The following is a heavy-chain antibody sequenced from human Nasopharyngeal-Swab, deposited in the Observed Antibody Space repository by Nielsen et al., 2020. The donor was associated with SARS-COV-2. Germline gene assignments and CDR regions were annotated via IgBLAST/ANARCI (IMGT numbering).Heavy chain of an antibody. J-gene: IGHJ6*03. CDR1: GGPVSSGSYY. CDR3: ARYYDDYYYYYMDV. V-gene: IGHV4-61*01. D-gene: IGHD3-22*01. CDR2: IYYSVST. Sequence: GSLRLSCTVPGGPVSSGSYYWSWIRQPPGKGLEWIGYIYYSVSTNYNPSLKSRVTLSVDTSKNQFSLKLSSVTAADTAVYYCARYYDDYYYYYMDVWGKGTTVTVSS.